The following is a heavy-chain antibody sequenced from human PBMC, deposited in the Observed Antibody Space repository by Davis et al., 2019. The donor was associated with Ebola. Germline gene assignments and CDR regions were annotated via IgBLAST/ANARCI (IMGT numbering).Heavy chain of an antibody. J-gene: IGHJ6*04. Sequence: AASVKVSCKASGYTFTSYGISWVRQAPGQGLEWMGWSSGYKGNTKYAQKFQGRVTMTTDTSTSTAYMELRSLRSDDTAVYYCARDLLGSYGRGYYYYGMDVWGKGTTVTVSS. D-gene: IGHD1-26*01. CDR1: GYTFTSYG. CDR3: ARDLLGSYGRGYYYYGMDV. V-gene: IGHV1-18*01. CDR2: SSGYKGNT.